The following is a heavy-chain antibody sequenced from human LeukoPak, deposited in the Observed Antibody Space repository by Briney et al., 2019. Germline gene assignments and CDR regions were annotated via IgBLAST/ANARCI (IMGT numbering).Heavy chain of an antibody. J-gene: IGHJ4*02. CDR3: ASHYCSGGSCYAGY. D-gene: IGHD2-15*01. Sequence: SETLSLTCTVSGGSISSSSYYWGWIRQPPGKGLEWIGSIYYSGGTYYNPSLKSRVTISVDTSKNQFSLKLSSGTAADTAVYYCASHYCSGGSCYAGYWGQGTLVTVSS. CDR1: GGSISSSSYY. CDR2: IYYSGGT. V-gene: IGHV4-39*01.